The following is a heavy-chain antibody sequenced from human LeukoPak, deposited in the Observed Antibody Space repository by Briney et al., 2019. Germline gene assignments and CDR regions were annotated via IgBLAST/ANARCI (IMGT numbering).Heavy chain of an antibody. CDR1: GFTFSSYG. Sequence: PGGSLRLSCAASGFTFSSYGMHWVRQAPGKGLEWVAVISYDGSNKYYADSVKGRFTISRDNSKNTLYLQMNSLRAEDTAVYYCAKDREAGYDFWSGYYKSTDDYWGQGTLVTVSS. CDR3: AKDREAGYDFWSGYYKSTDDY. J-gene: IGHJ4*02. D-gene: IGHD3-3*01. V-gene: IGHV3-30*18. CDR2: ISYDGSNK.